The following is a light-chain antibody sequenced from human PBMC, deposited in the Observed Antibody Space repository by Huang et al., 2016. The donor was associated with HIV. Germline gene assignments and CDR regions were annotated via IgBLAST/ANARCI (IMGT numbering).Light chain of an antibody. CDR2: SAS. CDR1: QNINTF. V-gene: IGKV1-39*01. J-gene: IGKJ2*01. Sequence: DIQMTQSPSSLSTFFGDRVTITCRASQNINTFFPWYQEKPGKAPRRLIYSASSLEHGVPSRFSGSASGTEFTLTVSSVQPDDSAIYYCQQTYRTPYTFGQGTKLDI. CDR3: QQTYRTPYT.